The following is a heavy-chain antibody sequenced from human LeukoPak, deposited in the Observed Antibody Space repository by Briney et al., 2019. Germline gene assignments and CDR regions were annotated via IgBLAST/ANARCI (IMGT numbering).Heavy chain of an antibody. Sequence: ASETLSLTCTVSGGSIRSYYWSWIRQPPGKGLEWIGYIYYSGSTNYNPSLKSRVTISVDTSKNQFSLKLSSVTAADTAVYYCARGDAFDIWGQGTMVTVSS. CDR2: IYYSGST. V-gene: IGHV4-59*01. CDR1: GGSIRSYY. J-gene: IGHJ3*02. CDR3: ARGDAFDI.